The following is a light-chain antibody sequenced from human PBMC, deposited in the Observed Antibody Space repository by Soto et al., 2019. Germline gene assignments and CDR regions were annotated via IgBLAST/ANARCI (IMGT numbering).Light chain of an antibody. Sequence: QSALTQPASVSGSPGQSITISCTGTSSDIGGFYYVSWYQHHPGKDPKLMIYQVSNRPSGVSNRFSGSKSGNTASLTISGLQAEDEADYFCQSYDSSLSAVVFGGGTKLTVL. CDR2: QVS. V-gene: IGLV2-14*01. J-gene: IGLJ2*01. CDR1: SSDIGGFYY. CDR3: QSYDSSLSAVV.